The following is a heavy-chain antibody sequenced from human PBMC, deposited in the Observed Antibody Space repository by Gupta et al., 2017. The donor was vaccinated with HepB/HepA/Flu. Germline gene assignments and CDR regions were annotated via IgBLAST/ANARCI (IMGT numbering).Heavy chain of an antibody. Sequence: EVQLVESGGGLVKPGGSLRLPCAASGFTFSNAWMSWVRQAPGKGLEWVGRIKSKTDGGTTDYAAPVKGRFTISRDDSKNTLYLQMNSLKTEDTAVYYCTTTASTDEDYGSGPVGYYYMDVWGKGTTVTVSS. V-gene: IGHV3-15*01. CDR2: IKSKTDGGTT. CDR3: TTTASTDEDYGSGPVGYYYMDV. CDR1: GFTFSNAW. J-gene: IGHJ6*03. D-gene: IGHD3-10*01.